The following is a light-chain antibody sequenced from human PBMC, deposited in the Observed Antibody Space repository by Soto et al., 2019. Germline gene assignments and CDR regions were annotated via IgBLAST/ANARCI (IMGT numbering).Light chain of an antibody. V-gene: IGLV2-11*01. Sequence: QSVLTQPRSVSGSPGQSVTISCTGTSSDVGGYNYVSWYQQHPGRAPKLMIYDVNKRPSGVPDRFSGSKSGNTASLTISGLQAEDEADYYCCAYAGSHTWVFGGGTQLTVL. J-gene: IGLJ3*02. CDR1: SSDVGGYNY. CDR2: DVN. CDR3: CAYAGSHTWV.